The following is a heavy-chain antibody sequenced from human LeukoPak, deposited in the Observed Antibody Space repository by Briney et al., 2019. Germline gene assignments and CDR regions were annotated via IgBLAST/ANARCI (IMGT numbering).Heavy chain of an antibody. V-gene: IGHV3-23*01. CDR1: GFTFSSYG. D-gene: IGHD6-19*01. Sequence: GGSLRLSCAASGFTFSSYGMNWVRQVPEKGLEWVSTIGRNGDRTYYADSVKGRFAISRDNSRNTLYLQMNSLRAEDTAVYYCAKDFSSGPDYFDYWGQGTLVTVSS. J-gene: IGHJ4*02. CDR3: AKDFSSGPDYFDY. CDR2: IGRNGDRT.